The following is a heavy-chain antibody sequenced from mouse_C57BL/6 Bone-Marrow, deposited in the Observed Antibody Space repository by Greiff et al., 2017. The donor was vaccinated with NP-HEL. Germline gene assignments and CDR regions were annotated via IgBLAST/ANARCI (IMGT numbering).Heavy chain of an antibody. J-gene: IGHJ3*01. V-gene: IGHV1-61*01. D-gene: IGHD1-1*01. CDR2: IYPSDSET. CDR3: ARGILGSSRPGFAY. Sequence: QVQLQQPGAELVRPGSSVKLSCKASGYTFTSYWMDWVKQRPGQGLEWIGNIYPSDSETHYNQKFKDKATLTVDKSSSTAYMQLSSLTSEDSAVYYCARGILGSSRPGFAYWGQGTLVTVSA. CDR1: GYTFTSYW.